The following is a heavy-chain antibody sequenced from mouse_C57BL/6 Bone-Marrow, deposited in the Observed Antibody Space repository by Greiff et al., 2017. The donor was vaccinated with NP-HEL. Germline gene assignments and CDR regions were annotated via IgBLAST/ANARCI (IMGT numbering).Heavy chain of an antibody. CDR1: GFNIKDDY. CDR3: TIFYLFDY. CDR2: IDPENGDT. V-gene: IGHV14-4*01. Sequence: EVHLVESGAELVRPGASVKLSCTASGFNIKDDYMHWVKLRPEQGLEWIGWIDPENGDTEYASKFQGKATITADTSSNTAYLQLSSLTSEDTAVYYCTIFYLFDYWGQGTTLTVSS. J-gene: IGHJ2*01. D-gene: IGHD5-5*01.